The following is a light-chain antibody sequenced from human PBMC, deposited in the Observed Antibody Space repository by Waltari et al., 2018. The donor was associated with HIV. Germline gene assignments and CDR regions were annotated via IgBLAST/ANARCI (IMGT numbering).Light chain of an antibody. J-gene: IGKJ4*01. V-gene: IGKV3-11*01. CDR2: DAS. CDR3: QQRSNWPPLT. CDR1: ESVSSD. Sequence: EVVLTQSPATLSLSPGERATLSCRASESVSSDLAWIQQRPGQAPRLLIYDASNRATGVPARFTSSGSGTDFTLTISSLQPEDFAFYFCQQRSNWPPLTFGGGTK.